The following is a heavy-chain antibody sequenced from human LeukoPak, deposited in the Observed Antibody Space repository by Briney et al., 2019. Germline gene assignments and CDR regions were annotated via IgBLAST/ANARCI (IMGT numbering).Heavy chain of an antibody. Sequence: PGGSLRLSCAASGFTFSSYSMNWVRQAPGKGLVWVSRINSDGSTTSYAASVKGRFTISRDHVKNTLYLQMNSLRAEDTAVYYCARVGASVGALDYWGQGTLVTVSS. J-gene: IGHJ4*02. V-gene: IGHV3-74*01. CDR2: INSDGSTT. CDR3: ARVGASVGALDY. D-gene: IGHD1-26*01. CDR1: GFTFSSYS.